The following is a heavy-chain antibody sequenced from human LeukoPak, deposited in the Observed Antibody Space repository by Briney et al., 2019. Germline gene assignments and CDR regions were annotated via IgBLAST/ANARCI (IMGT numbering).Heavy chain of an antibody. D-gene: IGHD6-13*01. CDR3: ARTVAAAGPMDY. V-gene: IGHV3-48*03. Sequence: GGSLRLSCAASGFTFSSYEMNWARQAPGKGLEWVSYISSSGGTIYYADSVKGRFTISRDNAKNSLYLQMNSLRAEDTAVYYCARTVAAAGPMDYWGQGTLVTVSS. CDR1: GFTFSSYE. J-gene: IGHJ4*02. CDR2: ISSSGGTI.